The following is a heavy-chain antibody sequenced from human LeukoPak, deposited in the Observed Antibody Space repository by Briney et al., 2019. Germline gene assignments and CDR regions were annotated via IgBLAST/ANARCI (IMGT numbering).Heavy chain of an antibody. D-gene: IGHD3-10*01. CDR2: INPNDGGT. CDR3: ARDFYYYGSGTFMDV. J-gene: IGHJ6*02. CDR1: GYTFISHY. V-gene: IGHV1-2*02. Sequence: ASVKVSCKASGYTFISHYMHWVRQAPGQGLEWMGWINPNDGGTNYAQTFQGRVTMTRDTSISTAYMELSSLRSDDTAVYYCARDFYYYGSGTFMDVWGQGTTVTVSS.